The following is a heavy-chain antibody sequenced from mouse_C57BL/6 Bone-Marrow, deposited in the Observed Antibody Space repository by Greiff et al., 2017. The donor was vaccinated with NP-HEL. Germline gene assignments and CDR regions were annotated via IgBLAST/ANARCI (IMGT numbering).Heavy chain of an antibody. CDR1: GYTFTSYG. V-gene: IGHV1-81*01. Sequence: VQLQQSGAELARPGASVKLSCKASGYTFTSYGISWVKQRTGQGLEWIGEIHPRSGNTYYNEKFKGKATLTADKSSSTAYMELRSLTSEDSAVYFCARSRDYDAAWFAYWGQGTLVTVSA. CDR3: ARSRDYDAAWFAY. J-gene: IGHJ3*01. CDR2: IHPRSGNT. D-gene: IGHD2-4*01.